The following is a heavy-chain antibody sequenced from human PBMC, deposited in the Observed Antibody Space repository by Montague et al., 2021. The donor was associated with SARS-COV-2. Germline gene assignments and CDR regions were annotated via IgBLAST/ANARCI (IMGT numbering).Heavy chain of an antibody. CDR2: FYYAGGT. CDR1: GGSVSSISSH. D-gene: IGHD4-17*01. V-gene: IGHV4-39*01. Sequence: SETLSLTCTVSGGSVSSISSHWGWIRQPPGKGLEYIGSFYYAGGTQYNPSLKSRVTISVDTSNDQFSLKMNSVTAADTAVYFCARFYGSSFDYWGQGTLVTVSS. J-gene: IGHJ4*02. CDR3: ARFYGSSFDY.